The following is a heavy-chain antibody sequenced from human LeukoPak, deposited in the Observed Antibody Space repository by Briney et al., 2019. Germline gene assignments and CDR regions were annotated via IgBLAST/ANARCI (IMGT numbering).Heavy chain of an antibody. Sequence: GGALSLSCAASGFSFSHFAMHWVRPTPGTGLQWVASIWYDGTHGNYVDSVKGRFTISRDRSKNKLYLEMNSLRVEDMAMFYCAKEVGRDGSETPGTFDMWGRGTMVTVSS. CDR3: AKEVGRDGSETPGTFDM. CDR2: IWYDGTHG. J-gene: IGHJ3*02. CDR1: GFSFSHFA. V-gene: IGHV3-30*02. D-gene: IGHD5-24*01.